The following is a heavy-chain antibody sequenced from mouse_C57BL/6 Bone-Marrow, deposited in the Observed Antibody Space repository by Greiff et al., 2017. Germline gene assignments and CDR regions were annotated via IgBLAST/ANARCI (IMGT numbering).Heavy chain of an antibody. CDR3: ARQQLGRFAY. V-gene: IGHV5-6*01. J-gene: IGHJ3*01. CDR1: GFTFSSYG. D-gene: IGHD4-1*02. Sequence: VQLKESGGDLVKPGGSLKLSCAASGFTFSSYGMSWVRQTPDKRLEWVATISSGGSYTYYPDSVKGRFTFSRDNAKNTLYLKMSSLKSEDTAMYDCARQQLGRFAYWGQGTLVTVSA. CDR2: ISSGGSYT.